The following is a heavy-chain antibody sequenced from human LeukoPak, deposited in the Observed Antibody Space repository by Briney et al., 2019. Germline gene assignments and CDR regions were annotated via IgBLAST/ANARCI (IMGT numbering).Heavy chain of an antibody. J-gene: IGHJ6*02. V-gene: IGHV3-23*01. CDR1: GFTFSSYA. CDR2: ISGSGGDT. CDR3: AKAVWFGEFDYYFFGLDV. Sequence: GGSLRLSCAAFGFTFSSYAIGWVRQAPGKGLEWVSAISGSGGDTYYADSVKGRFTCSRDNSKNTLYLQMNSLRPEDTALYYCAKAVWFGEFDYYFFGLDVWGQGTTVTVSS. D-gene: IGHD3-10*01.